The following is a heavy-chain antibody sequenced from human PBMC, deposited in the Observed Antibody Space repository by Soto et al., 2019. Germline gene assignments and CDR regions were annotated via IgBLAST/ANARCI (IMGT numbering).Heavy chain of an antibody. V-gene: IGHV4-4*02. CDR3: ARDFGAAATGWAFDI. CDR2: IYHIGST. D-gene: IGHD3-3*01. J-gene: IGHJ3*02. CDR1: SGSISSSNW. Sequence: QVQLQESGPGLVKPSGTLSLTCAVSSGSISSSNWCSWVRQPPGKGLEWIGEIYHIGSTNYNPSLKSRVTISVDKSKNQFSLKLSSVTAADTAVYYCARDFGAAATGWAFDIWGQGTMVTVSS.